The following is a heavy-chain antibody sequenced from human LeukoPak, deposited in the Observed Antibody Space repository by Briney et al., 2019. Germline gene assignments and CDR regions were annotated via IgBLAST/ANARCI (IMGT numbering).Heavy chain of an antibody. V-gene: IGHV1-18*01. Sequence: ASVKVSCKGSGYTFTSYGISWVRQAPGQGLEWMGWISGYDGNTNYAQKLQGRVTMTTDTSTSTAYMELRSLRSDDTAVYYCARDATYYYDSSGYYGKYWGQGTLVTVSS. CDR1: GYTFTSYG. CDR3: ARDATYYYDSSGYYGKY. D-gene: IGHD3-22*01. J-gene: IGHJ4*02. CDR2: ISGYDGNT.